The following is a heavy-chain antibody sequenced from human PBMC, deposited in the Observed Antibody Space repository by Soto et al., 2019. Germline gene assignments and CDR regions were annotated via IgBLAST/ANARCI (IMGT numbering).Heavy chain of an antibody. V-gene: IGHV1-2*02. CDR2: INPNSGGT. CDR1: GYTFTGYY. CDR3: AREGVDTAMVMYY. D-gene: IGHD5-18*01. J-gene: IGHJ4*02. Sequence: ASVKVSCKASGYTFTGYYTHWVRQAPGQGLEWMGWINPNSGGTNYAQKFQGRVTMTRDTSISTAYMELSRLRSDDTAVYYCAREGVDTAMVMYYWGQGTLVTVSS.